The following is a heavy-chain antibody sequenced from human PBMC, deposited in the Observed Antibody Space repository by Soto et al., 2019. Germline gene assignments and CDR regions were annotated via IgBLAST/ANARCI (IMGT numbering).Heavy chain of an antibody. CDR3: AREVMTTVTGSNAFDI. J-gene: IGHJ3*02. D-gene: IGHD4-17*01. CDR1: RFTNTGYS. CDR2: INPNSGGT. Sequence: ASVKASWKAPRFTNTGYSMHWVRQENGQGLEWMGWINPNSGGTNYAQKFQGWVTMTRDTSISTAYMELSRLRSDDTAVYYCAREVMTTVTGSNAFDIRGQGTMVTVSS. V-gene: IGHV1-2*04.